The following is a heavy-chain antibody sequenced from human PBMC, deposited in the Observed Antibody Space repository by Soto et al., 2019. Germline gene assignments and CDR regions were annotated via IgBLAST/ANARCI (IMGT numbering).Heavy chain of an antibody. CDR1: AGSISSGGYY. Sequence: SETLSLTCTVSAGSISSGGYYWRWIRQHPGKGLEWIGYIYYSGSTYYNPSLKSRVTLSVDTSKNQFSLKLSSVTAADTAVYYCARYCSSTSCYSGWFDPWGQGTLVTVCS. V-gene: IGHV4-31*03. CDR3: ARYCSSTSCYSGWFDP. CDR2: IYYSGST. D-gene: IGHD2-2*01. J-gene: IGHJ5*02.